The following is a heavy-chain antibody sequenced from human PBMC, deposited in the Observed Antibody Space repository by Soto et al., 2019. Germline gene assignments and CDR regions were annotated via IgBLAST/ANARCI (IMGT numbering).Heavy chain of an antibody. CDR3: ARVLDPHYGGNFWGAFDI. CDR1: GGSISSGGYY. D-gene: IGHD4-17*01. J-gene: IGHJ3*02. Sequence: QVQLQESGPGLVKPSQTLSLTCTVSGGSISSGGYYWSWIRQHPGKGLEWIGYIYYSGSTYFNPSLKSRVTISVDPSKNQFSLKLRSVTAADTAVYYCARVLDPHYGGNFWGAFDIWGQGTMVTVSS. V-gene: IGHV4-31*03. CDR2: IYYSGST.